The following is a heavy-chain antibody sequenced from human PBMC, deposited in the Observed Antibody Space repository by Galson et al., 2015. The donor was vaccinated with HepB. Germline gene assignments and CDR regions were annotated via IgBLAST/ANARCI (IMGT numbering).Heavy chain of an antibody. V-gene: IGHV3-9*01. J-gene: IGHJ4*02. D-gene: IGHD4-17*01. CDR1: GFTFDDYA. Sequence: SLRLSCAASGFTFDDYAMHWVRQAPGKGLEWVSGISWNSGSIGYADSVKGRFTISRDNAKNSLYLQMNSLRAEDTALYYCAKDITLYGDYPSHFDYWGQGTLVTVSS. CDR2: ISWNSGSI. CDR3: AKDITLYGDYPSHFDY.